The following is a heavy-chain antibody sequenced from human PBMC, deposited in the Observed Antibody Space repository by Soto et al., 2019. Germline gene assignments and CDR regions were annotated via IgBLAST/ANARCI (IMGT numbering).Heavy chain of an antibody. J-gene: IGHJ5*02. CDR1: GGSFSGYY. D-gene: IGHD3-10*01. Sequence: LETLSLTCAVYGGSFSGYYWSSFRQPPGKGLEWIGEINHSGSTNYNPSLKSRVTISVDTSKNQFFLKLSSVTAADTAVYYCARGTYGSGSYYKSWGQGTLVTVSS. CDR3: ARGTYGSGSYYKS. CDR2: INHSGST. V-gene: IGHV4-34*01.